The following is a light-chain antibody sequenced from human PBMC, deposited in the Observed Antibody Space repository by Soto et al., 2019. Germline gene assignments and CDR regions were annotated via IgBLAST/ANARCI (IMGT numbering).Light chain of an antibody. CDR2: KAA. CDR1: DTIAPW. CDR3: QHYNNFPRT. V-gene: IGKV1-5*03. J-gene: IGKJ1*01. Sequence: DIQMTQSPSTLSASVGDRVAITCRASDTIAPWVAWYQQKPGKAPNLLIYKAANLADEVPSRFAGSGSGTDFPLTSTRLQPDDFATYYCQHYNNFPRTFGQGTKVEV.